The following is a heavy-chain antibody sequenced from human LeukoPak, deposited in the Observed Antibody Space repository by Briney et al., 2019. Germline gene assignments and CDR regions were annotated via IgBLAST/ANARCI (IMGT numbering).Heavy chain of an antibody. CDR3: ARAFGGHDEWYYFDY. J-gene: IGHJ4*02. CDR2: MNPNSGNT. V-gene: IGHV1-8*03. CDR1: GYTFTSYD. Sequence: ASVKVSCKASGYTFTSYDINWVRQAPGQGLEWMGWMNPNSGNTDYAQKFQGRFTITINTSISTAYMELSSLRSEDTAVYYCARAFGGHDEWYYFDYWGQGTLVTVSS. D-gene: IGHD5-12*01.